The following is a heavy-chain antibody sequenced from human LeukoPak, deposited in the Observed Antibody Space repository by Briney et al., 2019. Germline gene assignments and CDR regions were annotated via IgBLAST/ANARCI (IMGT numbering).Heavy chain of an antibody. Sequence: ASVKVSCTASGYTFIDYYIHWVRQAPGQGLEWMGWINPNSGVTNCAQKFQAWVTMTRDTSISTAYMELSRLRSDDTAVYYCARVSLIYGSGSYYQSPLTYWGQGALVTVSS. CDR3: ARVSLIYGSGSYYQSPLTY. J-gene: IGHJ4*02. D-gene: IGHD3-10*01. CDR2: INPNSGVT. V-gene: IGHV1-2*04. CDR1: GYTFIDYY.